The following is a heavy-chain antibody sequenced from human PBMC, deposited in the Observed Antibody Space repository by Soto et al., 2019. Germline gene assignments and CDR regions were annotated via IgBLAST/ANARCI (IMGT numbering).Heavy chain of an antibody. CDR1: GFTFSNYA. D-gene: IGHD2-21*02. CDR3: AKLLVTQMPYYYYGLDV. J-gene: IGHJ6*02. CDR2: INIGGDTT. Sequence: GGSLRLSCGVSGFTFSNYAMSWVRQAPGKGLEWVSAINIGGDTTYYADSVKGRFTMSRDNSKNTLYLQMNSLRAEDTAVYYCAKLLVTQMPYYYYGLDVWGQGTTVTVSS. V-gene: IGHV3-23*01.